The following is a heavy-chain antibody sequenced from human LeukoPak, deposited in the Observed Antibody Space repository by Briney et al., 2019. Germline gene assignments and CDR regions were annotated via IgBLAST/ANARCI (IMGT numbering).Heavy chain of an antibody. J-gene: IGHJ4*02. CDR1: GGSISSGGNY. CDR3: ARDYYDSSGYHYFDY. Sequence: SETLSLTCTVSGGSISSGGNYWSWIRQHPGKGLEWIGYIYYSGSTYYHPSLKSRVTISVATSKNQFSLKLSSVTAADTAVYYCARDYYDSSGYHYFDYWGQGTLVTVSS. CDR2: IYYSGST. V-gene: IGHV4-31*03. D-gene: IGHD3-22*01.